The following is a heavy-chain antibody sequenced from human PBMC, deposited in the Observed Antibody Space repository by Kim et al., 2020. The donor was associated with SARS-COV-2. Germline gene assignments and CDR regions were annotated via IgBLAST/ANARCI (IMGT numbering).Heavy chain of an antibody. CDR2: IYHTGST. D-gene: IGHD2-2*01. Sequence: LRETLSLTCAVSGGSISSTNWWTWVRQPPGKGLQWIGEIYHTGSTDYNPSLKSRVAISLDKSKNQFSLKLNSVTAADTAVYYCVRRPLDAGSFSFDPWGQGTLVTVSS. CDR1: GGSISSTNW. J-gene: IGHJ5*02. CDR3: VRRPLDAGSFSFDP. V-gene: IGHV4-4*02.